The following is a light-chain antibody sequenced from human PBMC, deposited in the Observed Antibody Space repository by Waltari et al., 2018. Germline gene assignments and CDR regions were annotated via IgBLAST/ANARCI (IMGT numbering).Light chain of an antibody. CDR1: SSDVGSYNL. V-gene: IGLV2-23*02. Sequence: QSALTQPASVSGSPGQSITISCTGTSSDVGSYNLVSWYQQYPGNAPKLIIYEVNRRPSGVSNRFSGSKSGNTASLTISGLQAEDEADYYCNSYAGSSTHVIFGGGTKLTVL. J-gene: IGLJ2*01. CDR3: NSYAGSSTHVI. CDR2: EVN.